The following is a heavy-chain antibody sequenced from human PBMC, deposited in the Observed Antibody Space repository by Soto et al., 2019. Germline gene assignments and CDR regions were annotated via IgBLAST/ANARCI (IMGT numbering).Heavy chain of an antibody. CDR1: GFTFSSYA. CDR3: ARDPYYDSSGYHPYYFDY. Sequence: GGSLRLSCAASGFTFSSYAMHGVRQAPGKGLEWVAVISYDGSNKYYADSVKGRFTISRDNSKNTLYLQMNSLRAEDTAVYYCARDPYYDSSGYHPYYFDYWGQGTLVTVSS. V-gene: IGHV3-30-3*01. CDR2: ISYDGSNK. D-gene: IGHD3-22*01. J-gene: IGHJ4*02.